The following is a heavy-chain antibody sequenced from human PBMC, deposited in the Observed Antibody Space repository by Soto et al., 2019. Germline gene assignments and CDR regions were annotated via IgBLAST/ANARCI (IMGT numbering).Heavy chain of an antibody. V-gene: IGHV3-74*01. J-gene: IGHJ4*02. D-gene: IGHD3-9*01. CDR3: AREYYDILTGLNYFDY. CDR1: GGSISSGDYS. CDR2: INSDGSST. Sequence: ETLSLTCAVSGGSISSGDYSWNWIRQPPGKGLVWVSRINSDGSSTSYADSVKGRFTISRDNAKNTLYLQMNSLRAEDTAVYYCAREYYDILTGLNYFDYWGQGTLVTVSS.